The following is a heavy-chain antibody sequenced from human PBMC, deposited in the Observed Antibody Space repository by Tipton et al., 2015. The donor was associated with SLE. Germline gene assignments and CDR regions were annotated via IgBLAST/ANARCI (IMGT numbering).Heavy chain of an antibody. CDR1: GGSISSAGYY. J-gene: IGHJ5*02. V-gene: IGHV4-31*03. D-gene: IGHD5-18*01. CDR2: IHYNGNT. Sequence: TLSLTCTVSGGSISSAGYYWSWIRQHPGKGLDWIGYIHYNGNTYYNPSLKSRVIISVDTSQNQFSLRLSSVNAADTAVYYCARNTALLTGWFDPWGQGTLVTVSS. CDR3: ARNTALLTGWFDP.